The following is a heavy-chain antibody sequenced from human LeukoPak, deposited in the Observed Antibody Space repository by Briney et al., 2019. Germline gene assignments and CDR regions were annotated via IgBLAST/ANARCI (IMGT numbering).Heavy chain of an antibody. Sequence: GGSLRLSCAASGFTFSSYSMNWVRQAPGKGLEWVSSISSSSSYIYYADSVKGQFTISRDNAKNSLYLQMNSLRAEDTAVYYCARDPGYSGYVGDAFDIWGQGTMVTVSS. CDR3: ARDPGYSGYVGDAFDI. V-gene: IGHV3-21*01. CDR1: GFTFSSYS. J-gene: IGHJ3*02. CDR2: ISSSSSYI. D-gene: IGHD5-12*01.